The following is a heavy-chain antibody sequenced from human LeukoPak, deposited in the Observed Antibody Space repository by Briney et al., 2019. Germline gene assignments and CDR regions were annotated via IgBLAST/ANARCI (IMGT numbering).Heavy chain of an antibody. CDR3: ARDYPTTKGP. CDR1: GFSFSSYG. D-gene: IGHD5-12*01. J-gene: IGHJ4*02. V-gene: IGHV3-21*05. Sequence: GGSLRLSCAASGFSFSSYGMSWVRQGPGKGLEWVSFISSSSSYTKYADSVKGRFTISRDNAKNSLHLQMNSLRAEDTAVYYCARDYPTTKGPWGQGTLVTVSS. CDR2: ISSSSSYT.